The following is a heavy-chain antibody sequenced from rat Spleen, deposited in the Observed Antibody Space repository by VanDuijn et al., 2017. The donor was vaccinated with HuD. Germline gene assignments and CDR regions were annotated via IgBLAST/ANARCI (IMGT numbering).Heavy chain of an antibody. CDR1: GLSLTSES. CDR3: ASAGNWFAY. J-gene: IGHJ3*01. D-gene: IGHD5-1*01. CDR2: IWSHGGT. Sequence: QVQLKESGPGLLQPSQTLSLTCTVSGLSLTSESVSWIRQPPGKGLEWMGVIWSHGGTDYNSPFKSRLIISRDPSKSQVFLKMNSLQYADTAMYFCASAGNWFAYWGQGTLVTVSS. V-gene: IGHV2-47*01.